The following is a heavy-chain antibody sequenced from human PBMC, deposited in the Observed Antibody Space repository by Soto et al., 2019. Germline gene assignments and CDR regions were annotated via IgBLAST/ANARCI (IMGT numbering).Heavy chain of an antibody. J-gene: IGHJ6*02. CDR2: IYSGGST. V-gene: IGHV3-53*02. CDR3: ARDHHGDYTPYYYGMDV. CDR1: GFTVSSNY. Sequence: EVQLVETGGGLIQPGGSLRLSCAASGFTVSSNYMSWVRQAPGKGPEWVSVIYSGGSTYYADSVKGRFTISRDNSKNTLYLQMNSLRAEDTAVYYCARDHHGDYTPYYYGMDVWGQGTTVTVSS. D-gene: IGHD4-17*01.